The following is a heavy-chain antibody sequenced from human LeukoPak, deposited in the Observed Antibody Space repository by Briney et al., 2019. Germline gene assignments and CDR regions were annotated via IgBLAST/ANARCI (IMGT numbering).Heavy chain of an antibody. CDR1: GGSISNNTYY. D-gene: IGHD3-10*01. CDR3: ARAGSSDAFDI. V-gene: IGHV4-39*07. J-gene: IGHJ3*02. Sequence: SETLSLTCTVSGGSISNNTYYWGWIRQPPGRGLEWIGSFYYSGSPNYNPSLKSRLTTSVDTSKNQFSLKLSSVTAADTAVYYCARAGSSDAFDIWGQGTMVTVSS. CDR2: FYYSGSP.